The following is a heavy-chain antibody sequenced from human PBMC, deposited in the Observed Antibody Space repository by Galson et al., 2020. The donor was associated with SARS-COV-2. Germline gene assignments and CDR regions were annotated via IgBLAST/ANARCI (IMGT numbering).Heavy chain of an antibody. V-gene: IGHV2-70*17. J-gene: IGHJ2*01. Sequence: GPTLVTPTHTLTLTCTFSGFSLSTTPMYVSWILPPPGKARKWLSRIDCDDDKFYSTTHKTKLTISKDTSKNQVVLTTTNMEPVDTATYYCARIRAKDVGTTDWYVDLWGRGTLVTVSS. CDR1: GFSLSTTPMY. CDR2: IDCDDDK. D-gene: IGHD1-1*01. CDR3: ARIRAKDVGTTDWYVDL.